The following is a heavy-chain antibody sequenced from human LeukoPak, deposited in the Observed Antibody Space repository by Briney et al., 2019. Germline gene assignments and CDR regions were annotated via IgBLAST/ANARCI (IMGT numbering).Heavy chain of an antibody. CDR3: ARDGKGAAVAGYYFDY. J-gene: IGHJ4*02. CDR2: IYYSGST. V-gene: IGHV4-4*02. CDR1: GGSISSSNW. D-gene: IGHD6-19*01. Sequence: SETLSLTCAVSGGSISSSNWWSWVRQPPGKGLEWIGSIYYSGSTFYYPSLKSRVTISVDTSKNQFSLKLSSVTAADTAVYYCARDGKGAAVAGYYFDYWGQGTLVTVSS.